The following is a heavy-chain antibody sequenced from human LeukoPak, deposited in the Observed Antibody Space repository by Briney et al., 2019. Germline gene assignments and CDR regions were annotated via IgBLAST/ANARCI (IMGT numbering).Heavy chain of an antibody. D-gene: IGHD2-2*02. Sequence: ASVKVSCTASVYTFTSYGIRWVRQAPGQGLEWMGWISAYNGNTNYAQKLQGRVTMTTDTSTSTAYMELRSLRSDDTAVYYCARDLESGIVVVPAAIPNYWGQGTLVTVSS. CDR2: ISAYNGNT. CDR3: ARDLESGIVVVPAAIPNY. J-gene: IGHJ4*02. CDR1: VYTFTSYG. V-gene: IGHV1-18*01.